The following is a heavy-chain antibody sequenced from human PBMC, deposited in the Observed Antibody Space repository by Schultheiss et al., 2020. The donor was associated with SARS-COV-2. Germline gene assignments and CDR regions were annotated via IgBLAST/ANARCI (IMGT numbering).Heavy chain of an antibody. D-gene: IGHD4-11*01. Sequence: SETLSLTCAVSGGSISSSNWWSWVRQPPGKGLEWIGSIYYSGSTYYNPSLKSRVTISVDTSKNQFSLKLSSVTAADTAVYYCARGAASDYSFNWFDPWGQGTLVTVSS. J-gene: IGHJ5*02. CDR1: GGSISSSNW. V-gene: IGHV4-4*02. CDR3: ARGAASDYSFNWFDP. CDR2: IYYSGST.